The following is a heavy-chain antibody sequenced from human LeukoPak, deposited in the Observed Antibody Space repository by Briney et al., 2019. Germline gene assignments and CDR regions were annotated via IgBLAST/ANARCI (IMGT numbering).Heavy chain of an antibody. CDR3: ARVGHYYGSGSSYTYYYYYMDV. J-gene: IGHJ6*03. CDR1: GYTFTSYA. Sequence: ASVKVSCKASGYTFTSYAINWVRQATGQGLEWMGWMNPNNGNKAYAQKFQGRVTITRNTSISTAYMELSSLRSEDTALYYCARVGHYYGSGSSYTYYYYYMDVWGKGTAVTVSS. V-gene: IGHV1-8*03. CDR2: MNPNNGNK. D-gene: IGHD3-10*01.